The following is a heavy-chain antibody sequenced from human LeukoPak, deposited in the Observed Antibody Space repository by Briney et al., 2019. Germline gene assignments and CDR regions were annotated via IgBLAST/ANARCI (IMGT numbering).Heavy chain of an antibody. J-gene: IGHJ5*02. CDR3: AKYLGYCGSSSCLRWFDP. D-gene: IGHD2-2*01. CDR2: ISGSGGTT. Sequence: GGSLRLSCAASGSTFSSYAMTWVRQAPGKGLEWVSIISGSGGTTYYADSVKGRFTISRDNSKNTLYLQMNSLRAEDTAVYYCAKYLGYCGSSSCLRWFDPWGQGTLVTVSS. V-gene: IGHV3-23*01. CDR1: GSTFSSYA.